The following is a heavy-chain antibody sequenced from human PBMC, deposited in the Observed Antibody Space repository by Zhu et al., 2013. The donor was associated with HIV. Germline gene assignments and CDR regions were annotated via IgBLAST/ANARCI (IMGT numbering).Heavy chain of an antibody. J-gene: IGHJ4*02. CDR2: VDPEDGEI. Sequence: EVQLVQSGAEVKKPGATVKISCKLSGYSFTDYYIHWVQQAPAKGLEWIGLVDPEDGEIIYAEKFQGRVTITADTSKNTAYMELSSLTSDDTAVYYCATGVNLVGAGHYWGQGTLGHRLL. V-gene: IGHV1-69-2*01. CDR1: GYSFTDYY. D-gene: IGHD1-26*01. CDR3: ATGVNLVGAGHY.